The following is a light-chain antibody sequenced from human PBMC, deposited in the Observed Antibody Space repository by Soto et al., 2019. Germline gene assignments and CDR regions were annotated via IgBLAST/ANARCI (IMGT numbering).Light chain of an antibody. J-gene: IGKJ1*01. Sequence: ENVLTQSPGTLSLSPGERATLSCRASQSVSSSYLAWYQQKPGQAPRLVIYGASSRATGIADRFSASGPGTDFTLTISRLEPEDFAVYYCQQYGSSPWTFGQGTKVDI. CDR2: GAS. CDR1: QSVSSSY. CDR3: QQYGSSPWT. V-gene: IGKV3-20*01.